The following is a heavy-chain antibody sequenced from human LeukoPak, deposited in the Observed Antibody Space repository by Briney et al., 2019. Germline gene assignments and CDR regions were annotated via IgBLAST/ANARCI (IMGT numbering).Heavy chain of an antibody. V-gene: IGHV3-23*01. CDR1: GLTFADAW. J-gene: IGHJ4*02. CDR3: AKWPEGAMDYFDY. CDR2: ISGSGGST. Sequence: GGSLRLSCVASGLTFADAWMNWVRQAPGKGLEWVSAISGSGGSTYYADSVKGRFTISRDNSKNTLYLEMSSLRVEDTAIYYCAKWPEGAMDYFDYWGQGTLVTVSS. D-gene: IGHD3-16*01.